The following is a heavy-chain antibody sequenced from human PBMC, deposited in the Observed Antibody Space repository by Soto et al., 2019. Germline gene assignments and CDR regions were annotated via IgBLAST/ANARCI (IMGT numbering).Heavy chain of an antibody. J-gene: IGHJ5*02. D-gene: IGHD6-13*01. V-gene: IGHV4-31*03. CDR1: GGSISSGGYY. Sequence: SESLSLTCTVSGGSISSGGYYWSWIRQHPGKGLEWIGYIYYSGSTYYNPSLKSRVTISVDTSKNQFSLKLSSVTAADTAVYYCARAKKGIAAAENWFDPWGQGXLVTVYS. CDR2: IYYSGST. CDR3: ARAKKGIAAAENWFDP.